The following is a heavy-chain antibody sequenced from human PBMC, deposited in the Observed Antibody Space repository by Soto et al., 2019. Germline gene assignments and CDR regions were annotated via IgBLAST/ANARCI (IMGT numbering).Heavy chain of an antibody. CDR1: GFTFSSYS. V-gene: IGHV3-21*01. J-gene: IGHJ3*02. CDR2: ISSSSRSYI. Sequence: GGSLRLSCAASGFTFSSYSMNWVRQAPGKGLEWVSSISSSSRSYIYYADSVKGRFTISRDNAKNSLYLQMNSLRAEDTAVYYCTRDRGGIARGYDTIPMAFDIWGQGTMVTVSS. CDR3: TRDRGGIARGYDTIPMAFDI. D-gene: IGHD3-10*01.